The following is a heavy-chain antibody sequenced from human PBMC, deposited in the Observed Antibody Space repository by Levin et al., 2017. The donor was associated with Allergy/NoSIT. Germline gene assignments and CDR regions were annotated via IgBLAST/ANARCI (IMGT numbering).Heavy chain of an antibody. D-gene: IGHD4-23*01. CDR2: MSYDGGKK. J-gene: IGHJ6*02. V-gene: IGHV3-30*18. CDR3: AKDRGGNSSFFYGMDV. CDR1: GFTFTTYG. Sequence: PGGSLRLSCVGSGFTFTTYGMHWVRQAPGKGLEWVSVMSYDGGKKHYGDSVKGRFTISRDNSKNTLYLQMNSLRLEDTAVYFCAKDRGGNSSFFYGMDVWGQGTTVTVSS.